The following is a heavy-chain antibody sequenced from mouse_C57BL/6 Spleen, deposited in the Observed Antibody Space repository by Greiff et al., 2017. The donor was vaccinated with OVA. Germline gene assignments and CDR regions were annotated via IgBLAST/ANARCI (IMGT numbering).Heavy chain of an antibody. CDR2: IHPSDSDT. CDR3: SFITTVVATDYAMDY. Sequence: QVQLQQPGAELVKPGASVKVSCKASGYTFTSYWMHWVKQRPGQGLEWIGRIHPSDSDTNYNQKFKGKATLTVDKSSSTAYMQLSSLTSEDSAVYYCSFITTVVATDYAMDYWGQGTSVTVSS. D-gene: IGHD1-1*01. V-gene: IGHV1-74*01. J-gene: IGHJ4*01. CDR1: GYTFTSYW.